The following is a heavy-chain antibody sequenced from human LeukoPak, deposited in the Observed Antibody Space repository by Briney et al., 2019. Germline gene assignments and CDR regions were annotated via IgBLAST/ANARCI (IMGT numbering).Heavy chain of an antibody. CDR2: ISSSSSYI. CDR1: GFTFSSYS. Sequence: GGSLRLSCAASGFTFSSYSMNWVRQAPGKGLEWVSSISSSSSYIYYADSVKGRFTISRDNAKNSLYLQMNSLSPEDTAVYYCAKDRYYNSIEFYMDVWGKGTTVTASS. D-gene: IGHD3-22*01. CDR3: AKDRYYNSIEFYMDV. J-gene: IGHJ6*03. V-gene: IGHV3-21*04.